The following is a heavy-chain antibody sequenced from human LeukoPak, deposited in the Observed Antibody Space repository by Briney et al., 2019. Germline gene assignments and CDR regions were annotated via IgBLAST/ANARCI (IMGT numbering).Heavy chain of an antibody. V-gene: IGHV4-59*08. CDR2: MYYSGTT. Sequence: SETLSLTCTVSGGSISGYYWSWIRQPPGKGLEWIGYMYYSGTTNYNPSLRSRVTISLDASKNQFSLKLTSVTTADTAVYYCAGSYGVPYYADIWGKGTTVTV. J-gene: IGHJ6*03. CDR3: AGSYGVPYYADI. CDR1: GGSISGYY. D-gene: IGHD4-17*01.